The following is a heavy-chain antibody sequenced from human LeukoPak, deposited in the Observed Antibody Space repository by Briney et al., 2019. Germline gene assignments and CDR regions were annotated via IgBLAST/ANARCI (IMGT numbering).Heavy chain of an antibody. Sequence: PGGSLRLSCAASGLTFSSYGMHWVRQAPGKGLEWVAFIRYDGSNKYYADSVKGRFTISRDNSKNKLYLQMNSLRAEDTAVYYCAKDSPTDLGYCSSTSCYNGDAFDIWGQGTMVTVSS. D-gene: IGHD2-2*02. CDR1: GLTFSSYG. CDR3: AKDSPTDLGYCSSTSCYNGDAFDI. CDR2: IRYDGSNK. J-gene: IGHJ3*02. V-gene: IGHV3-30*02.